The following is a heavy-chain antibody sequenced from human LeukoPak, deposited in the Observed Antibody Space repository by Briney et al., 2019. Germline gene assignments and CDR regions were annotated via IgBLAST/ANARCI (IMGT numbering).Heavy chain of an antibody. CDR1: GFTFSTYT. CDR2: LSTAASNK. J-gene: IGHJ3*02. V-gene: IGHV3-30*01. Sequence: GGSLRLSCAASGFTFSTYTMHWVRQAPGKGLEWVALLSTAASNKYYADSVKGRVTISRDNSKNTLYLEMDSLRAEDTAVFYCATEKGGEAFDIWGQGTMVTVSS. D-gene: IGHD3-10*01. CDR3: ATEKGGEAFDI.